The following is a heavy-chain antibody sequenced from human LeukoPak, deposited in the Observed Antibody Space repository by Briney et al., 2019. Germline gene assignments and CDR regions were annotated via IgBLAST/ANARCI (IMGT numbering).Heavy chain of an antibody. J-gene: IGHJ4*02. D-gene: IGHD3-22*01. Sequence: QPGGSLRLSCVASGFTLRSYWMHWVRQAPGKGLEWVAVIWYDGSNKYYADSVKGRFTISRDNSKNTLYLQMNSLRAEDTALYYCARELSPVVKYYFEYWGQGTLVTVSP. V-gene: IGHV3-33*08. CDR2: IWYDGSNK. CDR3: ARELSPVVKYYFEY. CDR1: GFTLRSYW.